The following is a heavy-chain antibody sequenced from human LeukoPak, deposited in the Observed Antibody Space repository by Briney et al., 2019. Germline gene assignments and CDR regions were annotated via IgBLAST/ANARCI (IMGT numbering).Heavy chain of an antibody. J-gene: IGHJ1*01. Sequence: GGSLRLSCAASGFSFNTYAMSWVRQAPGKGLEWVSAISNTGGSTYYADSVKGRFTISRDKSKNTLSLQMNSLRAEDTAVYYCARQVGYCSSGSCYFTYWGQGTLVTVSS. CDR1: GFSFNTYA. CDR2: ISNTGGST. CDR3: ARQVGYCSSGSCYFTY. V-gene: IGHV3-23*01. D-gene: IGHD2-15*01.